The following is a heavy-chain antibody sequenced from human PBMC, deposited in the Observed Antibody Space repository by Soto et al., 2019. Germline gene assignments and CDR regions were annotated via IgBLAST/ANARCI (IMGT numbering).Heavy chain of an antibody. CDR1: GGSFSGYY. CDR2: INHSGST. V-gene: IGHV4-34*01. Sequence: SETLSLTCAVYGGSFSGYYWSWIRQPPGKGLEWIGEINHSGSTNYNPSLKSRVTISVDTSKNQFSLKLSSVTAADTAVYYCARDHSGWFDPWGQGTLVTVSS. CDR3: ARDHSGWFDP. J-gene: IGHJ5*02.